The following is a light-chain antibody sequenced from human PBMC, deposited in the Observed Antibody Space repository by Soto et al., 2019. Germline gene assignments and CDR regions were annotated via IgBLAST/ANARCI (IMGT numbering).Light chain of an antibody. CDR3: QQYDSSFT. CDR1: QHVTTTY. J-gene: IGKJ4*01. Sequence: IVLTQSPATLSLSPGERATLSCTASQHVTTTYIAWYQQKFGQAPRLLIYGASTRATGTPDRFTGGGFGTAFSLTVSRVEHEDFAVYHCQQYDSSFTFGGGTKVE. CDR2: GAS. V-gene: IGKV3-20*01.